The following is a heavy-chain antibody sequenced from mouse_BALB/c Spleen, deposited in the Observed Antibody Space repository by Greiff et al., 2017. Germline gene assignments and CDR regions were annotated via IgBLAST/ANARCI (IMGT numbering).Heavy chain of an antibody. D-gene: IGHD2-1*01. CDR1: GFAFSSYD. V-gene: IGHV5-12-1*01. CDR2: ISSGGGST. J-gene: IGHJ2*01. Sequence: EVQLVESGGGLVKPGGSLKLSCAASGFAFSSYDMSWVRQTPEKRLEWVAYISSGGGSTYYPDTVKGRFTISRDNAKNTLYLQMSSLKSEDTAMYYCARRNYYGNYGFDYWGQGTTLTVSA. CDR3: ARRNYYGNYGFDY.